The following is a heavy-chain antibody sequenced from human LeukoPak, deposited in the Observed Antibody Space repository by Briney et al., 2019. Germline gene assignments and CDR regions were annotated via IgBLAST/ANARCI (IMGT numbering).Heavy chain of an antibody. J-gene: IGHJ4*02. D-gene: IGHD4-17*01. V-gene: IGHV4-59*01. CDR3: ARADGDYALDY. Sequence: PSETLSLTCTVSGGSISSYYWSWIRQPPGKGLEWIGYIYDSGSTNYNPSLKSRVTISVDTSKNQFSLKLSSVTAADTAVYYCARADGDYALDYWGQGTLVTVSS. CDR2: IYDSGST. CDR1: GGSISSYY.